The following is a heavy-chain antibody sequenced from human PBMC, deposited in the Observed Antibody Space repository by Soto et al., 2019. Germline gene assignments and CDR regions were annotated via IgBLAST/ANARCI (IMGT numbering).Heavy chain of an antibody. CDR2: ISAYNGNT. J-gene: IGHJ5*02. D-gene: IGHD3-9*01. Sequence: GASVKVSCKASGYTFTSYGISWVRQAPGQGLEWMGWISAYNGNTNYAQKLRGRVTMTTDTSTSTAYMELRSLRSDDTAVYYCARVGGILTGYARFDPWGQGTLVTVSS. CDR1: GYTFTSYG. V-gene: IGHV1-18*01. CDR3: ARVGGILTGYARFDP.